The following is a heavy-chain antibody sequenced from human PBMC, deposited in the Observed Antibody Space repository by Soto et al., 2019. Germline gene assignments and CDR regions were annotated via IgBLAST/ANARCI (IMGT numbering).Heavy chain of an antibody. V-gene: IGHV3-15*01. CDR3: SMRYYDSVGTYHGDDAFDI. CDR1: GFTVSTVY. CDR2: IKSKADRGTT. J-gene: IGHJ3*02. Sequence: EVQLVESGGGLVKPGGSLRLSCAASGFTVSTVYMTWFRQAPGKGPEWVGRIKSKADRGTTDYAAPVQGRFTISREDSEHRLDLQMNGLKTEDTAVYYCSMRYYDSVGTYHGDDAFDIWGQGTSVTVSS. D-gene: IGHD3-22*01.